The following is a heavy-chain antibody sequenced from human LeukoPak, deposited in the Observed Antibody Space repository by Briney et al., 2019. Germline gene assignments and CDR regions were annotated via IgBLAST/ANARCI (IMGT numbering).Heavy chain of an antibody. V-gene: IGHV1-2*02. CDR1: GYTFTGYY. CDR2: INPNSGGT. CDR3: ARRVGARDYYYYYMDV. D-gene: IGHD1-26*01. J-gene: IGHJ6*03. Sequence: ASVKVSCKASGYTFTGYYMHWVRQAPGQGLEWMGWINPNSGGTNYAQKFQGRVTMTRDTSISTAYMELSRLRSDDTAVYYCARRVGARDYYYYYMDVWGKGTTVTISS.